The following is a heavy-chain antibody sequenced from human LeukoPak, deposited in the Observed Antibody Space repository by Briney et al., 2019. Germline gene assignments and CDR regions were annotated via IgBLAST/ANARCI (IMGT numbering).Heavy chain of an antibody. D-gene: IGHD3-22*01. CDR1: GGSISSGSYY. Sequence: SETLSLTCTVSGGSISSGSYYWSWIRQPAGKGLEWIGYIYYSGSTNYNPSLKSRVTISVDTSKNQFSLKLSSVTAADTAVYYCARGGYYYDSSGYYFFDYWGQGTLVTVSS. J-gene: IGHJ4*02. V-gene: IGHV4-61*10. CDR2: IYYSGST. CDR3: ARGGYYYDSSGYYFFDY.